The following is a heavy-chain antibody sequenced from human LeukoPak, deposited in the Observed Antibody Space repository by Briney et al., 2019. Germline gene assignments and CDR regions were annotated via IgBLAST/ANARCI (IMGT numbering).Heavy chain of an antibody. J-gene: IGHJ4*02. Sequence: GGSLRLSCVASGFTFSSYSMNWVRQAPGKGLEWVSTISGSSRYIYFADSVRGRFTNSRDNAKNSLYLQMSNLRAEGTAVYYCARRLNNGDYGSDCWGQGTLVTVSS. D-gene: IGHD4-17*01. CDR2: ISGSSRYI. CDR3: ARRLNNGDYGSDC. CDR1: GFTFSSYS. V-gene: IGHV3-21*01.